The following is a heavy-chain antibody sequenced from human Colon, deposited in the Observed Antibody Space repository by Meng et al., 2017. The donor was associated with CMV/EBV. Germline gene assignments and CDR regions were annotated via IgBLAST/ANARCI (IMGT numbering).Heavy chain of an antibody. V-gene: IGHV4-4*07. CDR1: GSSIVSYY. Sequence: VQPSATLSPTVTVSGSSIVSYYGCWLRQPAGEGLELLERISTNRNTYYHPSLNRRATIGLDTSNNQFSLKLTSVTAADTAVYYCVRGGYSGTXXGGVQEYWGQGTLVTVSS. J-gene: IGHJ4*02. CDR2: ISTNRNT. D-gene: IGHD5-12*01. CDR3: VRGGYSGTXXGGVQEY.